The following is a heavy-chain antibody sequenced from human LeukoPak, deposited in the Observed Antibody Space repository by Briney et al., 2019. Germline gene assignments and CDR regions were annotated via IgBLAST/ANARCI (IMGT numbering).Heavy chain of an antibody. Sequence: GGSLRLSCAASGFTFSSYAMSWIRQAPGKGLEWVSIIYSGGSTFYADSVKGRFTISRDNSKNTLYLQMNSLRAEDTAVYYCARGGSYLSAFDIWGQGTMVTVSS. CDR3: ARGGSYLSAFDI. D-gene: IGHD1-26*01. CDR1: GFTFSSYA. V-gene: IGHV3-53*01. J-gene: IGHJ3*02. CDR2: IYSGGST.